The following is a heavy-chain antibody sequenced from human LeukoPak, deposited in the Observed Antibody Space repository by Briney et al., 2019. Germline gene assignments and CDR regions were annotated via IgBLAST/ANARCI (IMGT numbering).Heavy chain of an antibody. V-gene: IGHV3-48*02. Sequence: GGSLRLSCAASGFTFSTYSMIWVRQAPGKGLERISYITSTSGTIYYADSVKGRFTISRDNAKNSLFLQMNSLRDEDTAVYYCATDPRPSSSWGQGTLVTVSS. CDR1: GFTFSTYS. CDR3: ATDPRPSSS. J-gene: IGHJ4*02. D-gene: IGHD6-13*01. CDR2: ITSTSGTI.